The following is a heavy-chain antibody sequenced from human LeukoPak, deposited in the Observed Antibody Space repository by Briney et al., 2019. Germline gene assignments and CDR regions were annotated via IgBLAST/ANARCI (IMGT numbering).Heavy chain of an antibody. CDR2: IYYSGST. CDR1: GFTFSSYA. V-gene: IGHV4-30-4*08. J-gene: IGHJ6*03. Sequence: LRLSCAASGFTFSSYAMSWVRQPPGKGLEWIGYIYYSGSTYYNPSLKSRVTISVDTSKNQFSLKLSSVTAADTAVYYCARGLQLWLPSYYYYYMDVWGKGTTVTVSS. D-gene: IGHD5-18*01. CDR3: ARGLQLWLPSYYYYYMDV.